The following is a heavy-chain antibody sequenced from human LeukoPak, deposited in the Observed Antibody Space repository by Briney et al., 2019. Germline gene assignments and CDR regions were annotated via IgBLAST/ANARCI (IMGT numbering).Heavy chain of an antibody. Sequence: SETLSLTCTVSGGSISSYYWCWVWQPLRKGLGWIGYMYYSGSTNYNPTRTSRITISVDTSKIQFSLKLSSVTAAETAVYYCARHIYYDSSSYYGHRYVFDIWAKGQWSPSLQ. CDR2: MYYSGST. CDR3: ARHIYYDSSSYYGHRYVFDI. D-gene: IGHD3-22*01. V-gene: IGHV4-59*08. CDR1: GGSISSYY. J-gene: IGHJ3*02.